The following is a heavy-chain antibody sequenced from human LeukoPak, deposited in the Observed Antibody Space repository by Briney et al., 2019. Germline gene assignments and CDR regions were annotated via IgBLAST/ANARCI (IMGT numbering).Heavy chain of an antibody. CDR3: AKDLYCSGGSCYRTVTDAFDI. CDR1: GFTFSSYA. J-gene: IGHJ3*02. D-gene: IGHD2-15*01. Sequence: PGGSLRLSCAASGFTFSSYAMSWVRQAPGKGLEWVSAISGSGGSTYYADSVKGRFTISRDNSKNTLCLQMNSLRAEDTAVYYCAKDLYCSGGSCYRTVTDAFDIWGQGTMVTVSS. V-gene: IGHV3-23*01. CDR2: ISGSGGST.